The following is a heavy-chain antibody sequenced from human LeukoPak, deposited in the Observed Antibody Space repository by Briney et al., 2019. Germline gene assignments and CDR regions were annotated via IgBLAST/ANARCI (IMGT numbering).Heavy chain of an antibody. CDR2: IYYSGIT. V-gene: IGHV4-39*07. Sequence: SDTLSLTCTVSGGSISSSSYYWGWIRQPPGKGLEWIGSIYYSGITYYNRSLKSRVTISVDPSKNQFSLELSSVTGHDTAVYFCERDKGPLDYWGQGTLVTVSS. J-gene: IGHJ4*02. CDR3: ERDKGPLDY. CDR1: GGSISSSSYY.